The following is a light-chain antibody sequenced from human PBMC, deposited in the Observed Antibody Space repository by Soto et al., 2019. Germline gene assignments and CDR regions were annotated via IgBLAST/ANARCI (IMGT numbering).Light chain of an antibody. CDR1: SSNIGAGYD. CDR2: GNS. J-gene: IGLJ2*01. CDR3: HSYDSSLSGSGV. V-gene: IGLV1-40*01. Sequence: QSVLTQPPSMSGAPGQRITISCTGSSSNIGAGYDVHWYQQLPGTAPKLLIYGNSNRPSGVPDRFSGSKSGTSASLAITGLQAEDEAEYYCHSYDSSLSGSGVFGGGTQLTVL.